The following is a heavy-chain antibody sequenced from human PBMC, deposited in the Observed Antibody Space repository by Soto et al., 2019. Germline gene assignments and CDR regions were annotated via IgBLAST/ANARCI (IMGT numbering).Heavy chain of an antibody. CDR2: VYYTGTT. CDR1: EGQSVGYG. CDR3: ARLGDYYQAFDY. D-gene: IGHD3-22*01. V-gene: IGHV4-59*08. Sequence: ALLTLSVPWSVAEGQSVGYGCSCFLKQPGQGLEWVGYVYYTGTTTYSPSLKSRVTISVDASKSQFSLNLRSVTAADTAVYYCARLGDYYQAFDYWGHGALVTVSS. J-gene: IGHJ4*01.